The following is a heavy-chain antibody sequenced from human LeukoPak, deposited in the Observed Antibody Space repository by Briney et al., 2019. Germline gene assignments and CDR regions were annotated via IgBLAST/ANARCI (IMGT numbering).Heavy chain of an antibody. V-gene: IGHV3-13*01. D-gene: IGHD3-10*01. Sequence: GGSLRLSCAASGFTFSNYDMHWVRQATGKGLEWVSGIGTAGDIYYPGSVKGRFTISRENAKNSLYLQMNSLRAEDTAVYYCANLWFEERWFFDYWGQGTLVTVSS. CDR3: ANLWFEERWFFDY. J-gene: IGHJ4*02. CDR1: GFTFSNYD. CDR2: IGTAGDI.